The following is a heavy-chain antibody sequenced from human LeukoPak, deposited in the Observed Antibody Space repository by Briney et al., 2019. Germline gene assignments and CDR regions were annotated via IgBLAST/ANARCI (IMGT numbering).Heavy chain of an antibody. D-gene: IGHD6-6*01. Sequence: GGSLRLSCAASGFXFSSYGMHWVRQAPGKGLEWVAFISYDGSKKYFADSVKGRFTMSRDNSKNTLFLQMNSLRAEDTAVHYCAKNLGSSSGGYFDYWGQGTLVTVSS. J-gene: IGHJ4*02. CDR2: ISYDGSKK. V-gene: IGHV3-30*18. CDR3: AKNLGSSSGGYFDY. CDR1: GFXFSSYG.